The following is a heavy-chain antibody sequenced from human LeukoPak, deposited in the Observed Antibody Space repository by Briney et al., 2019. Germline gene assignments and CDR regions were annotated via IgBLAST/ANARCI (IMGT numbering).Heavy chain of an antibody. CDR1: GFTFSSHA. D-gene: IGHD5-12*01. J-gene: IGHJ3*02. CDR2: ISDDGNNK. CDR3: ASVDDLDAFAM. Sequence: GRSLRLSCAASGFTFSSHAIHWVRQAPGKGLEWVAVISDDGNNKYYVESVKGRFTISRDNSKNTLYLEMNSLRGEDTAVYYCASVDDLDAFAMWGQGTMVTVSS. V-gene: IGHV3-30*04.